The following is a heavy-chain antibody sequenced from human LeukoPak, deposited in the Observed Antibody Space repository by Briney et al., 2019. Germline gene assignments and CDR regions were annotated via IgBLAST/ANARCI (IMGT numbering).Heavy chain of an antibody. CDR2: IDPSSTYI. Sequence: PGGSLRLSCSASRFTFSSYTMNWVRQAPGKGLEWVSSIDPSSTYIYYADSVKGRFTISRDNAKNSLYLQMNSLRADDTAVYYCARRRCSSISCFEDYWGQGTLVTVSS. CDR3: ARRRCSSISCFEDY. D-gene: IGHD2-2*01. J-gene: IGHJ4*02. CDR1: RFTFSSYT. V-gene: IGHV3-21*01.